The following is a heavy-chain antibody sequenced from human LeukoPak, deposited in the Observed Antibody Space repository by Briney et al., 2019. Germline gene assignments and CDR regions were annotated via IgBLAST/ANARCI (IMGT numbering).Heavy chain of an antibody. D-gene: IGHD1-20*01. CDR3: ARESNNCNGLDY. V-gene: IGHV4-61*01. CDR1: GGSVSSGSYY. CDR2: IYYSGST. Sequence: SETLSLTCTVSGGSVSSGSYYWSWIRQPPGKGLEWIGYIYYSGSTNYNPSLKSRVTISVDTSKNRFSLKLSSVTAADTAVYYCARESNNCNGLDYWGQGTLVTVSS. J-gene: IGHJ4*02.